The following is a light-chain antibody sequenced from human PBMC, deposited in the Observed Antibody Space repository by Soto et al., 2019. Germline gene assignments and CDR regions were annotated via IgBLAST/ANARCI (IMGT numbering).Light chain of an antibody. CDR1: QSISNW. Sequence: DIHMTQSPSTLSASVGDRVTITCWASQSISNWLAWYQQRPGTAPNLLIFDASTLESGVPSRFSGSGSGTEFTLTISGLQPDDFATYYCQQYNTYPWTFGQGTKVDIK. CDR3: QQYNTYPWT. J-gene: IGKJ1*01. CDR2: DAS. V-gene: IGKV1-5*01.